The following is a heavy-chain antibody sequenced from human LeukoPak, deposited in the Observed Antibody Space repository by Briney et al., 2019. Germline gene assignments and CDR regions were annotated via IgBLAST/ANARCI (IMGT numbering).Heavy chain of an antibody. D-gene: IGHD3-22*01. V-gene: IGHV3-23*01. CDR2: ISGSGGST. Sequence: GGSLRLSCAASGFTLSSYAMSWVRQAPGKGLEWVSAISGSGGSTYYADSVKGRFTISRDNSKNTLYLQMNSLRAEDTAVYYCAKSRTYYYDSSGYYAFDIWGQGTMVTVSS. CDR1: GFTLSSYA. J-gene: IGHJ3*02. CDR3: AKSRTYYYDSSGYYAFDI.